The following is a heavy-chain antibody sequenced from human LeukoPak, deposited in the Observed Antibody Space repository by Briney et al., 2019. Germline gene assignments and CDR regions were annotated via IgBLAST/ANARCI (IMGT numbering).Heavy chain of an antibody. D-gene: IGHD3-22*01. CDR1: GFSLSTTEVG. CDR3: AHRRLAYDRSGNYYPMTDS. V-gene: IGHV2-5*02. CDR2: LYLGGDK. Sequence: ESGPTLVKPPQTLTLTCTFSGFSLSTTEVGVCCILHPPGKALEGLAVLYLGGDKRYSPSLKSRLTISKDTSKNQVVLTVTDMDPVDTATYYCAHRRLAYDRSGNYYPMTDSWGQGTLVTVSS. J-gene: IGHJ4*02.